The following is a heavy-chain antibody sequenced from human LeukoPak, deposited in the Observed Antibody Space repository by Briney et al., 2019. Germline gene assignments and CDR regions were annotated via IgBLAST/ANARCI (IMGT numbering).Heavy chain of an antibody. CDR3: AGNYYGSGSYYSEDRY. J-gene: IGHJ4*02. D-gene: IGHD3-10*01. CDR2: IYTSGTT. V-gene: IGHV4-61*02. Sequence: SQTLSLTCTVSGGSISSGNYYWSWIRQPAGKGLEWIGRIYTSGTTNYNPSLKSRVTISLDTSKNQFSLKLSSVTAADTAVYYCAGNYYGSGSYYSEDRYWGQGTLVTVSS. CDR1: GGSISSGNYY.